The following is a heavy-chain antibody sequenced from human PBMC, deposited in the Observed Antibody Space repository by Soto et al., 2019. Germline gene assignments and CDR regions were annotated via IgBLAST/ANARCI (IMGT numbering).Heavy chain of an antibody. Sequence: QVQLVQSGAEVKKPGSSVKVSCKAPGGTFSSYAISWVRQAPGQGREWRGGIIPIFGTAKYAQKYQGRVTITADESTSTGYMERSSLRSEDTAVYYCARSQGGSSSLDIYYYSDYGMEVWGQGTRVTVSS. D-gene: IGHD2-15*01. V-gene: IGHV1-69*01. J-gene: IGHJ6*01. CDR1: GGTFSSYA. CDR2: IIPIFGTA. CDR3: ARSQGGSSSLDIYYYSDYGMEV.